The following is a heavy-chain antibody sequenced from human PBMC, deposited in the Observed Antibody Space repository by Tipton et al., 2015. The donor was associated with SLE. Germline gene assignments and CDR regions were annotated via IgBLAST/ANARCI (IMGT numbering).Heavy chain of an antibody. V-gene: IGHV4-39*07. J-gene: IGHJ4*02. Sequence: TLSLTCTVPNGSISSSPYYWGWIRQSPGKGLEWVGSIYYSGSTYYNPSLKSRVTISVDTSRNQCSLNLTSVTAADTAVYYCARRFRDSYYFDYWGQGTLVTVSS. CDR2: IYYSGST. CDR1: NGSISSSPYY. D-gene: IGHD3-16*01. CDR3: ARRFRDSYYFDY.